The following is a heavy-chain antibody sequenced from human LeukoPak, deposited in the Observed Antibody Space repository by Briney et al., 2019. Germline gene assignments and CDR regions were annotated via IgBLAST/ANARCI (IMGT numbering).Heavy chain of an antibody. J-gene: IGHJ4*02. D-gene: IGHD6-19*01. V-gene: IGHV1-46*01. CDR1: GYTFTNYH. CDR3: ARVGGWYRYFFDY. Sequence: ASVKVSCKASGYTFTNYHMHWVRQAPGQGLEWMGIITPSDGSTNYAQKFQGRITMTRDMSTSTVYMELSSLISEDTAVYYCARVGGWYRYFFDYWGQGTLLTVSS. CDR2: ITPSDGST.